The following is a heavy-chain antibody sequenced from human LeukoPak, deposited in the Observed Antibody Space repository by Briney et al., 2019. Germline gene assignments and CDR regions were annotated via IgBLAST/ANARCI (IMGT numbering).Heavy chain of an antibody. Sequence: GGSLRLSCAASGFTVSSNYMSWVRQAPGKGLEWVSVIYSGGSTYYADSVKGRFTISRDNSKNTLYLQMNSLRAEDTAVYYCARDQVAGVPAARGHYYYYYGMDVWGQGTTVTVSS. CDR3: ARDQVAGVPAARGHYYYYYGMDV. D-gene: IGHD2-2*01. CDR2: IYSGGST. CDR1: GFTVSSNY. J-gene: IGHJ6*02. V-gene: IGHV3-66*01.